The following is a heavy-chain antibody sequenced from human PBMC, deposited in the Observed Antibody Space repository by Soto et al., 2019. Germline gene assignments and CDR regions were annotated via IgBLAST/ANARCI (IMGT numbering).Heavy chain of an antibody. CDR3: AKGGDAYDRGGYHYSAFLEF. Sequence: VYGSSYGDPYWSWVRQSSGEGLEWLGEIKHRGIATYNPTLNGRLDMSLDPSKKEFSLRMHSVTAADTAIYYCAKGGDAYDRGGYHYSAFLEFWGQGTLVTVSS. D-gene: IGHD3-22*01. CDR2: IKHRGIA. V-gene: IGHV4-34*01. CDR1: GSSYGDPY. J-gene: IGHJ4*02.